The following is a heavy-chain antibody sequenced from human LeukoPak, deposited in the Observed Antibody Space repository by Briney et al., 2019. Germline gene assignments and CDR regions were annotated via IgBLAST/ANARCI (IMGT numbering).Heavy chain of an antibody. D-gene: IGHD6-19*01. V-gene: IGHV3-23*01. Sequence: QSGGSLRLSCAASGFTFSSYAMSWVRQAPGKGLEWVSAISGSGGSTYYADSVKGRFTISRDNSKNTLYLQMNSLRSDDTAVYYCARIVAGTAFDYWGQGTLVTVSS. J-gene: IGHJ4*02. CDR2: ISGSGGST. CDR3: ARIVAGTAFDY. CDR1: GFTFSSYA.